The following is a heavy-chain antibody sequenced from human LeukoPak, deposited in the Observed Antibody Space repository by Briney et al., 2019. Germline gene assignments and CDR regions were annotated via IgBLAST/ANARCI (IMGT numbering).Heavy chain of an antibody. J-gene: IGHJ4*02. Sequence: GGSLRLSCAASGFTFSSYSMNWVRQAPGKGLEWVSSISSSSSYIYYADSVKGRFTISRDNAKNSLYLQMNRLRAEDTAVYYCARDIQMGTKYSSFSSDYWGQGTLCTVSS. V-gene: IGHV3-21*01. CDR3: ARDIQMGTKYSSFSSDY. D-gene: IGHD6-6*01. CDR2: ISSSSSYI. CDR1: GFTFSSYS.